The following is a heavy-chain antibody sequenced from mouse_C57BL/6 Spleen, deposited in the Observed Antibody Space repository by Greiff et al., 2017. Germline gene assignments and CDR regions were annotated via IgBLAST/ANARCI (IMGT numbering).Heavy chain of an antibody. CDR1: GFTFSDYG. J-gene: IGHJ4*01. V-gene: IGHV5-17*01. CDR3: AREGYEYGLTPMDY. Sequence: EVKLMASGGGLVKPGGSLKLSCAASGFTFSDYGMHWVRQAPEKGLAWVAYISSGSSTISSADTVQGRFPISRDNAKNTLCLPMTRLRSEDTAMYYCAREGYEYGLTPMDYWGQGTSVTGSS. D-gene: IGHD2-4*01. CDR2: ISSGSSTI.